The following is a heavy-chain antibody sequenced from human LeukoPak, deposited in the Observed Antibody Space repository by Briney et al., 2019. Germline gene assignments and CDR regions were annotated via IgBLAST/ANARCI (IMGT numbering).Heavy chain of an antibody. CDR3: ARHPELYFFDY. CDR2: ISYSGST. J-gene: IGHJ4*02. Sequence: SETLSLTCTVSGASISSYYWSWIRQPPGKGLEWIGYISYSGSTNYNPSLKSRVTISVDTSKNQVSLTLSSVTAADTAVYYCARHPELYFFDYWGQGTLVTVSS. CDR1: GASISSYY. V-gene: IGHV4-59*08. D-gene: IGHD3-10*01.